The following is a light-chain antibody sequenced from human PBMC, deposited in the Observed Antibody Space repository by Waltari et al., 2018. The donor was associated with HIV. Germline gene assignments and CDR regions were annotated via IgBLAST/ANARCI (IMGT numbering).Light chain of an antibody. V-gene: IGLV3-21*04. J-gene: IGLJ1*01. CDR1: NIGRKS. CDR3: QVWDSSSDHYV. Sequence: SYVLTQPPSVSVAPGKTARITCGGNNIGRKSVHWYQQKPGQAPVLGIYDDSDRPSGIPERVSGSNSGNTATLTISRVEAGDEADYYCQVWDSSSDHYVFGTGTKVTVL. CDR2: DDS.